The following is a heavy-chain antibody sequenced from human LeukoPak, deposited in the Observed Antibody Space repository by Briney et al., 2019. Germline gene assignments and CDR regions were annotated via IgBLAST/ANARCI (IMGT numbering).Heavy chain of an antibody. Sequence: GGSLRLSCAASGFTFSSYGMHWVRQAPGKGLEWVAVISYDGSNKYYADSVKGRFTISRDNSKNTLYLQMNSLRAEDTAVYYCAKDQRPAHSSGWYHYYGMDVWGQGTTVTVSS. CDR3: AKDQRPAHSSGWYHYYGMDV. CDR1: GFTFSSYG. CDR2: ISYDGSNK. V-gene: IGHV3-30*18. J-gene: IGHJ6*01. D-gene: IGHD6-19*01.